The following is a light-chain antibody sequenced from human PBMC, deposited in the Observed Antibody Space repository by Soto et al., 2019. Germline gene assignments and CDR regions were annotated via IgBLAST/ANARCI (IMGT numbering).Light chain of an antibody. CDR1: QSISSY. CDR2: AAS. V-gene: IGKV1-39*01. J-gene: IGKJ2*01. CDR3: QQHNSFPRS. Sequence: DIQMTQSPSSLSASVGDRVTITCRASQSISSYLNWYQQKPGKAPKLLIYAASSLQSGVPSRFSGSVSGTDFTLTISSLQPEDYATYYCQQHNSFPRSFGQGTKLEIK.